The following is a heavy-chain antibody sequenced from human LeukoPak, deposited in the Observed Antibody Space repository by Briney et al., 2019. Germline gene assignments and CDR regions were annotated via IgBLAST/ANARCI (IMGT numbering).Heavy chain of an antibody. CDR1: GYTFTSYA. CDR3: ARDYWHEEFGELSIFDY. CDR2: INTNTGNP. J-gene: IGHJ4*02. D-gene: IGHD3-10*01. V-gene: IGHV7-4-1*02. Sequence: ASVKVSCKASGYTFTSYAMNWVRQAPGQGLEWMGWINTNTGNPTYAQGFTGRFVFSLDTSVSTAYLQISSLKAEDTAVYYCARDYWHEEFGELSIFDYWGQGTLVTVSS.